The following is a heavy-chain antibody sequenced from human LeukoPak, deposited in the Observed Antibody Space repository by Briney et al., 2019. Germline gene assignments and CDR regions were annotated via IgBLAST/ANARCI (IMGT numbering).Heavy chain of an antibody. CDR1: GGSISSYY. CDR2: IYYSGGT. D-gene: IGHD2-2*01. CDR3: ASVVPAVRGGFDP. Sequence: PSETLSLTCTVSGGSISSYYWSWIRQPPGKGLEWIGYIYYSGGTNYNPSLKSRVTISVDTSKNQFSLKLSSVTAADTAVYYCASVVPAVRGGFDPWGQGTLVTVSS. J-gene: IGHJ5*02. V-gene: IGHV4-59*01.